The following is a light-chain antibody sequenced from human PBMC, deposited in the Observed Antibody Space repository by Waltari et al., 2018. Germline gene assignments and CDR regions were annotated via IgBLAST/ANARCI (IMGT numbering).Light chain of an antibody. V-gene: IGKV1-13*02. CDR3: QQGNSYPFT. Sequence: IQMYQSPSSLSASVGDRVTITCRASQGISSYLNWYQQKPGKAPKLLIYYANSLASGVPSRFSGSGSGTEFTLTISSLQPEDFATYYCQQGNSYPFTFGPGTKLDIK. J-gene: IGKJ3*01. CDR1: QGISSY. CDR2: YAN.